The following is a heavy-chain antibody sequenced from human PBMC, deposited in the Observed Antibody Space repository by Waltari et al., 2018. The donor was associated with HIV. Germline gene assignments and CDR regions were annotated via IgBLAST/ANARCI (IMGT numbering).Heavy chain of an antibody. D-gene: IGHD1-26*01. Sequence: EVQLVESGGGLVKPGGSLRLSCAASGFTFSSYSMNWVRQAPGKGLEWVSSISSSSSYIYYADSVKARFTSSRDNAKNSLYLQMNSLRAEDTAVYYCARGRSGSYTGYYFDYWGQGTLVTVSS. CDR3: ARGRSGSYTGYYFDY. V-gene: IGHV3-21*01. CDR2: ISSSSSYI. J-gene: IGHJ4*02. CDR1: GFTFSSYS.